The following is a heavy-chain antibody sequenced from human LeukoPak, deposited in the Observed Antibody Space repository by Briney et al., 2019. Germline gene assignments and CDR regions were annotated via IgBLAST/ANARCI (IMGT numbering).Heavy chain of an antibody. CDR1: GFTFSGFA. D-gene: IGHD4-17*01. J-gene: IGHJ5*02. CDR2: ISSSSSTI. CDR3: AREVGDDYGDYNWFDP. Sequence: GGSLRLSCAASGFTFSGFAMSWIRQAPGKGLEWVSYISSSSSTIYYADSVKGRFTISRDNAKNSLYLQMNSLRAEDTAVYYCAREVGDDYGDYNWFDPWGQGTLVTVSS. V-gene: IGHV3-48*01.